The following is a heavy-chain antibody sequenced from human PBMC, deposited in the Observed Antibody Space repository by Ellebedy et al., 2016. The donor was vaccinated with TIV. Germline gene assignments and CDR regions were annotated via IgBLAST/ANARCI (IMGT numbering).Heavy chain of an antibody. CDR2: IYYSGNT. J-gene: IGHJ5*02. D-gene: IGHD3-9*01. Sequence: MPSETLSLTCTVTGGSISGSHWSWIRQSPGKGLEWIGYIYYSGNTNYNPSLKSRFTISVDTSKNQFSLKLTSVTAADTAVYYCARDRDVLTGFANWFDPWGQGTLVTVSS. V-gene: IGHV4-59*01. CDR3: ARDRDVLTGFANWFDP. CDR1: GGSISGSH.